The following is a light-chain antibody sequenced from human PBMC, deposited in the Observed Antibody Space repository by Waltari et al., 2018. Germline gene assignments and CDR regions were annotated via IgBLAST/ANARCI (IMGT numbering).Light chain of an antibody. Sequence: AIRMTQSPSSFSASTGDRVTITCRASQGISSYLAWYQQKPGKAPKLLIYAASTLQSGVPSRFSGSGSGTDFTLTISCLQSEDFATYYCQQYYSYPSFGGGTK. J-gene: IGKJ4*01. CDR1: QGISSY. CDR2: AAS. V-gene: IGKV1-8*01. CDR3: QQYYSYPS.